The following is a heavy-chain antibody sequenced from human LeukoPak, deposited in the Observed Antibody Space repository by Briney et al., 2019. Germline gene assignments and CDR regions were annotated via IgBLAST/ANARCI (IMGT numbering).Heavy chain of an antibody. J-gene: IGHJ4*02. Sequence: SETLSLTCAVYGGSFSGYYWGWIRQPPGKGLEWIGGIYYSGNTYYNPSLKSRVTISVDTSKNQFSLKLSSVTAADTAVYYCARKCSGGSCYHPSFDYWGQGTLVTVSS. CDR1: GGSFSGYY. D-gene: IGHD2-15*01. CDR3: ARKCSGGSCYHPSFDY. V-gene: IGHV4-34*01. CDR2: IYYSGNT.